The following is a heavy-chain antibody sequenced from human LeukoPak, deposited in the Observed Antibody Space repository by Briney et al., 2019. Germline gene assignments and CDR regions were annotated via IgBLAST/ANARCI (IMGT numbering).Heavy chain of an antibody. J-gene: IGHJ4*02. D-gene: IGHD2-15*01. CDR2: IQYDGSNK. Sequence: GGSLRLSCATSGFTFSSYGMHWVRQAPGKGLEWVAFIQYDGSNKYYADSVKGRSTISRDNSKNTLYLQMNSLRAEDTAVYYCAKVGYCSGGSCCSGGGYYWGQGTLVTVSS. CDR1: GFTFSSYG. CDR3: AKVGYCSGGSCCSGGGYY. V-gene: IGHV3-30*02.